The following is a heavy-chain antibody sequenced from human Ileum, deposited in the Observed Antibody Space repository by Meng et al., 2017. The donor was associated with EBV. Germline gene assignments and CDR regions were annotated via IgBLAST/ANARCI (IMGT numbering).Heavy chain of an antibody. V-gene: IGHV4-4*02. CDR1: GGSISSSNW. J-gene: IGHJ4*02. Sequence: QVHVPAAGPGPGKSSGTLSLPCAVSGGSISSSNWWSWVRQPPGKGLEWIGEIYHSGSTNYNPSLKSRVTISVDKSKNQFSLKLSSVTAADTAVYYCARSDEGYCSGGSCYGGGFDYWGQGTLVTVSS. CDR3: ARSDEGYCSGGSCYGGGFDY. D-gene: IGHD2-15*01. CDR2: IYHSGST.